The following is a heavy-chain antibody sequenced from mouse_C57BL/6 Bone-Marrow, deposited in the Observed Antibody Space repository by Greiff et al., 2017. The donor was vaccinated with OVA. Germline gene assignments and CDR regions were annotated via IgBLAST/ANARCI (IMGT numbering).Heavy chain of an antibody. V-gene: IGHV1-81*01. CDR3: ARGGAGTNYYAMDY. CDR1: GYTFTSYG. CDR2: IYPRSGNT. J-gene: IGHJ4*01. D-gene: IGHD4-1*01. Sequence: QVQLQQSGAELARPGASVKLSCKASGYTFTSYGISWVKQRTGQGLEWIGEIYPRSGNTYYNEKFKGKATLTADKSSSTAYLELRSLTSADSAVYFCARGGAGTNYYAMDYWGQGTSVTVSS.